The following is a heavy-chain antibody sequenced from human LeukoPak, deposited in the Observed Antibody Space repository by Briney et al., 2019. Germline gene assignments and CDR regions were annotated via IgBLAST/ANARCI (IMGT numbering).Heavy chain of an antibody. CDR1: GGSFSGYY. CDR3: ARGSSGTHYFDY. J-gene: IGHJ4*02. Sequence: TSETLSLTCAVYGGSFSGYYWSWIRQPPGKGLEWIGEINHSGSTNYNPSLKSRVTISVDRSKNQFSLKLSSVTAADTAVYYCARGSSGTHYFDYWGQGTLVTVSS. CDR2: INHSGST. V-gene: IGHV4-34*01. D-gene: IGHD3-10*01.